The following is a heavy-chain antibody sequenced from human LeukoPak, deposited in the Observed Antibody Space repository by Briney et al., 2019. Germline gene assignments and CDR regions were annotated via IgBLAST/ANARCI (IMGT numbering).Heavy chain of an antibody. CDR3: ARFEIVVVPAAITADWFDP. D-gene: IGHD2-2*01. V-gene: IGHV4-34*01. CDR2: INHSGST. CDR1: GGSFGGYY. J-gene: IGHJ5*02. Sequence: PSETLSLTCAVYGGSFGGYYWSWIHQPPGKGLEWIGEINHSGSTNYNPSLKSRVTISVDTSKNQFSLKLSSVTAADTAVYYCARFEIVVVPAAITADWFDPWGQGTLVTVSS.